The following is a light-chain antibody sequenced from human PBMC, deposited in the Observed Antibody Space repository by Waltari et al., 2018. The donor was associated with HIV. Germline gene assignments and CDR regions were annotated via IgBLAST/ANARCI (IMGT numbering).Light chain of an antibody. J-gene: IGLJ2*01. V-gene: IGLV1-44*01. CDR1: NSNIGRYA. CDR2: SNT. Sequence: QSVLTQPPSASGAPGQRVSISCSGGNSNIGRYAVSWYQQLPGTAPKLLIYSNTQRPAGVPDRCSGAKSGTSASLAIGGLQSEDEADYYCAAWEDSLSGSVVFGGGTKLTVL. CDR3: AAWEDSLSGSVV.